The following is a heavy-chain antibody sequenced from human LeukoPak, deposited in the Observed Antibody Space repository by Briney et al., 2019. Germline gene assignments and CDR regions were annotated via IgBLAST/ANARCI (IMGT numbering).Heavy chain of an antibody. CDR2: ISAYNGNT. J-gene: IGHJ5*02. Sequence: EASVKVSCKASGYTFTSYGISWVRQAPGQGLEWMGWISAYNGNTNYAQKLQGRVTMTTDTSTSTAYMELRSLRSDDTAVYYCARERAHYDDYDILTGSNWFDPWGQGTLVTVSS. D-gene: IGHD3-9*01. V-gene: IGHV1-18*01. CDR1: GYTFTSYG. CDR3: ARERAHYDDYDILTGSNWFDP.